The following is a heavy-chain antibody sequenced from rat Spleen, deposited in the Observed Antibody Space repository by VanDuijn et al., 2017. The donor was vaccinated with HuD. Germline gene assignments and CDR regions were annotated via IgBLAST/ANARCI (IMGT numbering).Heavy chain of an antibody. V-gene: IGHV2-1*01. CDR2: IWGDGST. CDR1: GFSLISNS. J-gene: IGHJ2*01. Sequence: QVQLKESGPGLVQPSQTLSLICTVSGFSLISNSVHWVRQFPGKGLEWMGGIWGDGSTDYNSALKSRLSISRDTSKSQVFLKMNSPTSEDTATYYCARGGFFRYWGQGVMVTVSS. CDR3: ARGGFFRY. D-gene: IGHD1-6*01.